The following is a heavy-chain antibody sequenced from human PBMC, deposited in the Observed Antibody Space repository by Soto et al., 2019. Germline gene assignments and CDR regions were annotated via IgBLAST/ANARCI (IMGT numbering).Heavy chain of an antibody. V-gene: IGHV3-23*01. Sequence: GGSLRLSCAASGFTFRSYAISWVRQAPGKGLEWVSAISGSGGSTYYADSVKGRFTISRDNSKNTLYLQMNSLRAEDTAVYYCAKPYDYVWGSYRPFDYWGQGTLVTVSS. CDR2: ISGSGGST. J-gene: IGHJ4*02. D-gene: IGHD3-16*02. CDR3: AKPYDYVWGSYRPFDY. CDR1: GFTFRSYA.